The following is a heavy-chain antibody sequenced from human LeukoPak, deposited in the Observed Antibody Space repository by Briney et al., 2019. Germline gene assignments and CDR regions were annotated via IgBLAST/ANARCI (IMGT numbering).Heavy chain of an antibody. CDR1: GFTFSSYA. D-gene: IGHD3-16*02. J-gene: IGHJ4*02. Sequence: PGGSLRLSCAASGFTFSSYAMSWVRQAPGQGLEWVSAISGSGGSTYYADSVKGRFTISRDNSKNTLYLQMNILRAEDTAVYYCAKANRRSKAYFTFGGVIVIFDYWGQGTLVTVSS. V-gene: IGHV3-23*01. CDR3: AKANRRSKAYFTFGGVIVIFDY. CDR2: ISGSGGST.